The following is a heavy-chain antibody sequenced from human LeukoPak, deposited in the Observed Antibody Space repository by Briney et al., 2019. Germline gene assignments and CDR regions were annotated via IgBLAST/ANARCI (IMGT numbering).Heavy chain of an antibody. J-gene: IGHJ1*01. CDR1: GFTFSTYW. D-gene: IGHD6-19*01. CDR2: IKQDGSEE. Sequence: GGSLRLSCAASGFTFSTYWMNWVRQAPGKGLEWVAIIKQDGSEELYVDSVKGRFIISRDNAKSSLYLQMNSLRVEDTAVYYCVGGTGWRLDSWGQGTLVTVSS. CDR3: VGGTGWRLDS. V-gene: IGHV3-7*05.